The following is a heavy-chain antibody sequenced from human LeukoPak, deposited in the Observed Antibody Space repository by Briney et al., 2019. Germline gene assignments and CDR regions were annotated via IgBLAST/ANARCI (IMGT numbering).Heavy chain of an antibody. CDR1: GGSISSSSYY. D-gene: IGHD3-3*01. J-gene: IGHJ3*02. CDR3: ARGGTYYDFWSGSRAAFDI. Sequence: SETLSLTCTVSGGSISSSSYYWGWIRQPPGKGLEWIGSIYYSGSTYYNPSLKSRVTISVDTSKDQFSLKLSSVTAADTAVYYCARGGTYYDFWSGSRAAFDIWGQGTMVTVSS. V-gene: IGHV4-39*07. CDR2: IYYSGST.